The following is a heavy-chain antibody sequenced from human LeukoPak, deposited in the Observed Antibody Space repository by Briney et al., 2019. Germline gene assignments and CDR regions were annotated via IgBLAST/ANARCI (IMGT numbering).Heavy chain of an antibody. CDR2: INHSGST. Sequence: PSETLSFTCAVYGGSFSGYYWSWIRQPPGKGLEWIGEINHSGSTNYNPSLKSRVTISVDASKNQFSLKLSSVTAADTAVYYCARVAYSGYERDYWGQGTLVTVSS. D-gene: IGHD5-12*01. V-gene: IGHV4-34*01. CDR1: GGSFSGYY. J-gene: IGHJ4*02. CDR3: ARVAYSGYERDY.